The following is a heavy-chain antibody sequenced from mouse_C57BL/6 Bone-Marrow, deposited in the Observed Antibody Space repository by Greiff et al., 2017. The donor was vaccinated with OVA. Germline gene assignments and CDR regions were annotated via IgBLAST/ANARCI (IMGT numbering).Heavy chain of an antibody. D-gene: IGHD4-1*01. CDR1: GFTFSDYY. J-gene: IGHJ2*01. CDR2: INYDGSST. V-gene: IGHV5-16*01. Sequence: EVQRVESEGGLVQRGSSMKLSCTASGFTFSDYYMAWVRQVPEKGLEWVANINYDGSSTYYLDSLKSRFIISRDNAKDILYLQMSSLKSEDTATYYCARDRTGFGYWGQGTTLTVSA. CDR3: ARDRTGFGY.